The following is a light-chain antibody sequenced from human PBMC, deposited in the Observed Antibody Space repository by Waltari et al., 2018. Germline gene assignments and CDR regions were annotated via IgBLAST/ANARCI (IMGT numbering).Light chain of an antibody. CDR1: SSDVGGYNY. Sequence: QSALTQPRSVSGSPGQSVPISCPGTSSDVGGYNYVSWYQQHPGKAPNLVIYDVSQRPSGVPDRFSGSKSGNTASLTISGLQAEDEADYYCCSFAGSYTYVFGTGTKVTVL. V-gene: IGLV2-11*01. CDR2: DVS. CDR3: CSFAGSYTYV. J-gene: IGLJ1*01.